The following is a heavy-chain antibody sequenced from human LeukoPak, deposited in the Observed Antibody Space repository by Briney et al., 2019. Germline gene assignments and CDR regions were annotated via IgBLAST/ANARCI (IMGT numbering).Heavy chain of an antibody. V-gene: IGHV3-33*01. CDR1: GFTFDSYA. CDR2: IWYDGSNK. J-gene: IGHJ4*02. Sequence: GRSLRLSCAASGFTFDSYAMHWVRQAPGKGLEWVAVIWYDGSNKYHADSVKGRFTISRDNSKNTLYLQMNSLRAEDTAVYYCARAGYCSGGTCVYYFDYWGQGTLVTFSS. CDR3: ARAGYCSGGTCVYYFDY. D-gene: IGHD2-15*01.